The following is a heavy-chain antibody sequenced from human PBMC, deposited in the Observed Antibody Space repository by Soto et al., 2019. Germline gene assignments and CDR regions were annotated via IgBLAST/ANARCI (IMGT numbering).Heavy chain of an antibody. Sequence: QVQLVQSGAEVKKPGASVKVSCKASGYTFTSYGISWVRQAPGQGLEWMGWISAYNGNTNYAQKLQGRVTMTTDTSTSTAYMELRSLRSDDTAVYYCASGYGSGSYSVPSFYYYYSMDVWGQGTTVTVSS. V-gene: IGHV1-18*01. D-gene: IGHD3-10*01. CDR1: GYTFTSYG. CDR3: ASGYGSGSYSVPSFYYYYSMDV. J-gene: IGHJ6*02. CDR2: ISAYNGNT.